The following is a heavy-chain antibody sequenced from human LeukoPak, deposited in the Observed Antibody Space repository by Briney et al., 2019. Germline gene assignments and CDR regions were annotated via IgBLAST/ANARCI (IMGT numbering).Heavy chain of an antibody. CDR1: GFIFDDYA. V-gene: IGHV3-9*01. CDR3: AKDISSSGRYYFDY. D-gene: IGHD3-22*01. Sequence: GGSLRLSCAASGFIFDDYAMHWVRQAPGKGLEWVSGISWNSGSIGYADSVKGRFTIPRDNAKNSLYLQMNSLRAEDTALYYCAKDISSSGRYYFDYWGQGTLVTVSS. CDR2: ISWNSGSI. J-gene: IGHJ4*02.